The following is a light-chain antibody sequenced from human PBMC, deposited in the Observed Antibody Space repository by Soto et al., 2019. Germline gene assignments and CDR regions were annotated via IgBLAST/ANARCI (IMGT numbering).Light chain of an antibody. CDR3: SSYTSSSTLCV. Sequence: QYALTQPASVSGSPGQSITISCTGTSSVIGAFNYVSWYQQHPGKAPELMIYEVSNRPSGVSNRFSGSKSGNTASLTISGLQAEDEADYYCSSYTSSSTLCVFGTGTKVTVL. J-gene: IGLJ1*01. CDR2: EVS. CDR1: SSVIGAFNY. V-gene: IGLV2-14*01.